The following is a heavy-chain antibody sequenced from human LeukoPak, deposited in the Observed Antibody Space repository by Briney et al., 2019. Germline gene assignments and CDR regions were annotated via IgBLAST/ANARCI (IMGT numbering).Heavy chain of an antibody. V-gene: IGHV3-48*03. J-gene: IGHJ4*02. Sequence: GGSLSLSCAASGFTFSSYEMNWVRPAPGKGLEWVSYISSSGSTIYYADSVKGRFTISRDNAKNSLYLQMNSLRAEDTAVYYCARRSVAYSHDSSGYSPVYYFDYWGQGTLVTVSS. D-gene: IGHD3-22*01. CDR2: ISSSGSTI. CDR3: ARRSVAYSHDSSGYSPVYYFDY. CDR1: GFTFSSYE.